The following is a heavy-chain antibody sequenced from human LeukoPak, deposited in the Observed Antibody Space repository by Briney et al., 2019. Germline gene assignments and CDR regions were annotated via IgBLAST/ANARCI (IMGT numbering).Heavy chain of an antibody. D-gene: IGHD3-10*01. V-gene: IGHV3-13*04. Sequence: PGGSLRLSCAASGFTFSSYDMHWVRQATGKGLEWVSAIGPAGNTYYSGSVKGRFTISREDAKDSLYLQMNSLRVGDTAVYYCARAITVRGVIMPYYFDYWGQGTLVTVSS. CDR3: ARAITVRGVIMPYYFDY. J-gene: IGHJ4*02. CDR1: GFTFSSYD. CDR2: IGPAGNT.